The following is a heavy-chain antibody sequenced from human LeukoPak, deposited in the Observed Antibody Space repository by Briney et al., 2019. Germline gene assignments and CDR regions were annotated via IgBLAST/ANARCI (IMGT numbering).Heavy chain of an antibody. J-gene: IGHJ4*02. CDR1: GYRFTNYW. CDR3: ARGGQAVPGQRFDS. V-gene: IGHV5-51*01. D-gene: IGHD6-19*01. Sequence: KSGESLKISCKSSGYRFTNYWIACVRQMPGKGLEWMGIIYPTDSKTRYSPSFQGLVTISADKSINTAYLQWSRLGTSDTAVYFCARGGQAVPGQRFDSWGQGTLLTVSS. CDR2: IYPTDSKT.